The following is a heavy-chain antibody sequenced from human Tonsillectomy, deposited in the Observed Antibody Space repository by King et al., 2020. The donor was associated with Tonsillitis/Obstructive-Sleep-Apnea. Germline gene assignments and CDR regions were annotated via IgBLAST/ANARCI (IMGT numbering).Heavy chain of an antibody. J-gene: IGHJ2*01. CDR3: ASHKGNFDWYFDL. Sequence: VQLVEYGGGLIQPGGSLRLSCAASGFTVSSNYMSGVRQAPGKGLEWASVIYSGGSTYYADSVKGRFPISRDNSKNTLYLQMNSLRAEDTAVYYCASHKGNFDWYFDLWGRGTLVTVSS. V-gene: IGHV3-53*01. CDR1: GFTVSSNY. D-gene: IGHD1-7*01. CDR2: IYSGGST.